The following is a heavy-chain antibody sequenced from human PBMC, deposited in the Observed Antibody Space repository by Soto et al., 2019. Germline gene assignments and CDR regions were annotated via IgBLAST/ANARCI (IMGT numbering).Heavy chain of an antibody. CDR2: IYHSGST. V-gene: IGHV4-30-2*01. J-gene: IGHJ4*02. Sequence: PSETLSLTCAVSGGSISSGGYSWSWIRQPPGKGLEWIGYIYHSGSTYYNPSLKSRVTISVDRSKNQFSLKLSSATAADTAVYYCARGYYYDSIDYWGQGTLVTV. CDR3: ARGYYYDSIDY. CDR1: GGSISSGGYS. D-gene: IGHD3-22*01.